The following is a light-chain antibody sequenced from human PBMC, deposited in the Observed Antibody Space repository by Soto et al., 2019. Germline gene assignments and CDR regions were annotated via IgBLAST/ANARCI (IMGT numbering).Light chain of an antibody. J-gene: IGKJ4*01. CDR3: QQYDNLLLT. CDR1: QSLSGW. V-gene: IGKV1-5*01. Sequence: DIQITQSPSTLSASVGDRVIITCRASQSLSGWLAWYQQKQGKVPKLVIYDASSLETGVPSRFSGSGYGTDFNFTISSLQPEDIATYYCQQYDNLLLTFGGGTKVDIK. CDR2: DAS.